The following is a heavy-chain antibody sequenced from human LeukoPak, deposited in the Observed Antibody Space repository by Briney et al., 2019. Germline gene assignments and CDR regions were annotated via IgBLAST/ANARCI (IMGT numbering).Heavy chain of an antibody. Sequence: GGSLRLSCAASGFTFSGSAMHWVRQASGKGLEWVGRIRSKANSYATAYAASVKGRVTISRDDSKSTAYLQMNSLKTEDTAVYYCTRLDYDSSGYTPYWGQGTLVTVSS. D-gene: IGHD3-22*01. CDR1: GFTFSGSA. J-gene: IGHJ4*02. CDR3: TRLDYDSSGYTPY. CDR2: IRSKANSYAT. V-gene: IGHV3-73*01.